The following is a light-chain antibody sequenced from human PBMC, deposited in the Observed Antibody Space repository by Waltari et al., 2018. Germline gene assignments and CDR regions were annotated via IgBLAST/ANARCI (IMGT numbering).Light chain of an antibody. Sequence: QSVLTQPPSASGTPGRRVTISCAGSSSNLGSNSVNWYQQLPGTAPKLLIYSTSHRPSGLPDRLSGSKSGTSASLAISGLQSEDEADYYCAAWDDTLNGWVFGGGTKLTVL. CDR1: SSNLGSNS. CDR3: AAWDDTLNGWV. V-gene: IGLV1-44*01. J-gene: IGLJ3*02. CDR2: STS.